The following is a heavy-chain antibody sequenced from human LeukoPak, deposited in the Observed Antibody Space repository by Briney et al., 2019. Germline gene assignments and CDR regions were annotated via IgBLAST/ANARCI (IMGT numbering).Heavy chain of an antibody. D-gene: IGHD4-17*01. CDR3: AKSVESAVTTNPYFDY. J-gene: IGHJ4*02. Sequence: GGSLRLCCAASGFTFSDYAMSWVRQALGKGLKWVSVISGSGGSTYNVDPVKGRFTISRDNSKNTLYLQMNSLRSEDTAVYYCAKSVESAVTTNPYFDYWGQGILVTVSS. CDR2: ISGSGGST. CDR1: GFTFSDYA. V-gene: IGHV3-23*01.